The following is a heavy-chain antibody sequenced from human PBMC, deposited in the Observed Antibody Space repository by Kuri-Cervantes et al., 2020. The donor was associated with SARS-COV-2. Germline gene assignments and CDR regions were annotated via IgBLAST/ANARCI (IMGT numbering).Heavy chain of an antibody. V-gene: IGHV3-30-3*01. Sequence: GESLKISCAASGFSFSHSAMHWIRRAPGKGLEWVAIVSYDGSNKYYADSVKGRFTISRDNSKNTLYLQMDSLRTEDTAVYYCARDRNTMIVVIINIDYWGQGALVTVSS. CDR2: VSYDGSNK. D-gene: IGHD3-22*01. CDR3: ARDRNTMIVVIINIDY. CDR1: GFSFSHSA. J-gene: IGHJ4*02.